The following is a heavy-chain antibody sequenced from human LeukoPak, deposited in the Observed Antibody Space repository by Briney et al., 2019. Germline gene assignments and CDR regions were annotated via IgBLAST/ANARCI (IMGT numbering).Heavy chain of an antibody. J-gene: IGHJ4*02. CDR2: IHTGGNT. CDR3: AKDVGSSWYYFDY. D-gene: IGHD6-13*01. CDR1: EFTVSSKY. V-gene: IGHV3-66*01. Sequence: GGSLRLSCAASEFTVSSKYMSWVRQAPGKGLQWVSIIHTGGNTYYADSVKGRFTNSRDNSENTLYLQMNSLRAEDTAVYYCAKDVGSSWYYFDYWGQGTLVTVSS.